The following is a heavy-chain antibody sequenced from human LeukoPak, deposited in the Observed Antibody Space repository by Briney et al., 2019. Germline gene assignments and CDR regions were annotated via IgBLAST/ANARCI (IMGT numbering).Heavy chain of an antibody. J-gene: IGHJ6*02. CDR2: INHSGST. CDR3: AGGSRRLSPQPPYGMDV. CDR1: GGSFSGYY. V-gene: IGHV4-34*01. Sequence: SETLSLTCAVYGGSFSGYYWSWIRQPPGKGLEWIGEINHSGSTNYNPSLKSRVTISVDTSKNQFSLKLSSVTAADTAVYYCAGGSRRLSPQPPYGMDVWGQGTTVTVSS. D-gene: IGHD3-3*01.